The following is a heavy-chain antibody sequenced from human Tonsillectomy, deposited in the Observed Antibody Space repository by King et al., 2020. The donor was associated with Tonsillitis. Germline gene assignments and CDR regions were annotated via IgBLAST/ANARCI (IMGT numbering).Heavy chain of an antibody. J-gene: IGHJ4*02. Sequence: VQLVESGGGVVQPGRSLRLSCAASGFTFSSYAMDWVRQAPGKGLEWVAVISYDGSNKYLADSVKGRFTISRDNPKNTLFLQMISLRAEDTAVYYCASVGVAAGAGTRASYFVYWGQGTLVTVSS. CDR1: GFTFSSYA. D-gene: IGHD1-1*01. V-gene: IGHV3-30*04. CDR2: ISYDGSNK. CDR3: ASVGVAAGAGTRASYFVY.